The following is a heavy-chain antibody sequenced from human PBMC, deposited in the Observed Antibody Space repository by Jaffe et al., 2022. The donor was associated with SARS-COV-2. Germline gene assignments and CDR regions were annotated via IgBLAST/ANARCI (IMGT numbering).Heavy chain of an antibody. J-gene: IGHJ4*02. D-gene: IGHD1-26*01. V-gene: IGHV3-66*02. Sequence: DVQLVESGGGLVQPGGSLRLSCAASGFTVSNNYMSWVRQAPGKGLEWVSIIYSAGSTYYADSVKGRFTISRDNSKNTLYLQMNSLRAEDTAVYYCARDVSLSSGSYTDYWGQGTLVTVSS. CDR1: GFTVSNNY. CDR3: ARDVSLSSGSYTDY. CDR2: IYSAGST.